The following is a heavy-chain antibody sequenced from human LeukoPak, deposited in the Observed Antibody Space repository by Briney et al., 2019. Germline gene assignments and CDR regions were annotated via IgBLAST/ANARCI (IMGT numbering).Heavy chain of an antibody. CDR1: GGSISSCY. V-gene: IGHV4-59*01. CDR2: IYYSGST. J-gene: IGHJ6*01. D-gene: IGHD2-21*01. Sequence: SETLSLTCTVSGGSISSCYWGWIRQPPGKGLEWIGYIYYSGSTNYNPSLKSRVTISVDTSKNQFSLKLSSVTAADTAVYYCARGTTHTELWAYYYYGMDVWGQGTTVTVSS. CDR3: ARGTTHTELWAYYYYGMDV.